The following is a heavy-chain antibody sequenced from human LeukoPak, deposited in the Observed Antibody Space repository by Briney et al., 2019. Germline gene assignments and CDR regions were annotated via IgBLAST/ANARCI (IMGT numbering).Heavy chain of an antibody. CDR3: ARELVGRQDLDN. J-gene: IGHJ4*02. V-gene: IGHV1-46*01. D-gene: IGHD1-26*01. CDR1: GYTFTSYY. Sequence: GASVKVSCKASGYTFTSYYMHWVRQAPGQGLEWMGIINPSGGSTSYAQKFQGRVTMTRDTPTSTVYMELSSLRSEDTAVYYCARELVGRQDLDNWGQGTLVTVSS. CDR2: INPSGGST.